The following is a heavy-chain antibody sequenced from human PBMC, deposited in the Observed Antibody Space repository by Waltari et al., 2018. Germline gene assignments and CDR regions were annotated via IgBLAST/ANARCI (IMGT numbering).Heavy chain of an antibody. CDR3: ARESIAARPGWFDP. D-gene: IGHD6-6*01. Sequence: QVQLQESGPGLVKPSETLSLTCTVSGGSISSYYWSWIRQPAGKGLEWIGRIYTSGSTNYNPSPNSRVTMAVDTSKNQFSLKLSSVTAADTAVYYCARESIAARPGWFDPWGQGTLVTVSS. CDR2: IYTSGST. J-gene: IGHJ5*02. V-gene: IGHV4-4*07. CDR1: GGSISSYY.